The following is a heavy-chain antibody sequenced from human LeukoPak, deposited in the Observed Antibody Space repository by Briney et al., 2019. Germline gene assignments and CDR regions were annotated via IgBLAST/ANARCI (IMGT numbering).Heavy chain of an antibody. CDR1: GGSISNYF. CDR2: IYDSGST. Sequence: SETLSLTCTVSGGSISNYFWSWIRQPPGKGLEWIGYIYDSGSTNYNPSLRSRVTISVDTSKNQFSLKLSSVTAADTAVYYCARGGSPRFDPWGQGTLVTVSS. CDR3: ARGGSPRFDP. D-gene: IGHD6-13*01. J-gene: IGHJ5*02. V-gene: IGHV4-59*01.